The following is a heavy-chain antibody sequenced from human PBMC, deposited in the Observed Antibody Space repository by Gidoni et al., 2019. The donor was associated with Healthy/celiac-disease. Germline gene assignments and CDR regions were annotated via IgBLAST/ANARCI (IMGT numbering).Heavy chain of an antibody. CDR2: ISSSSSYI. Sequence: EVQLVESGGGLVKPGGSLRLSCAASGFTFSRYSMNWVRQAPGKGLEWVSSISSSSSYIYYADSVKGRFTISRDNAKNSLYLQMNSLRAEDTAVYYCARDRYCSSTSCYFDYWGQGTLVTVSS. D-gene: IGHD2-2*01. J-gene: IGHJ4*02. CDR3: ARDRYCSSTSCYFDY. V-gene: IGHV3-21*01. CDR1: GFTFSRYS.